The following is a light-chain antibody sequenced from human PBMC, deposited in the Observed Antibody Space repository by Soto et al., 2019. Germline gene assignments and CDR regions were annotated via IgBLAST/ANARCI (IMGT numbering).Light chain of an antibody. CDR2: LNSDCSH. CDR1: SGHSSYA. Sequence: QLVLTQSPSASASLGASVKLTCTLSSGHSSYAIAWHQQQPEKGPRYLMKLNSDCSHRKGDGIPDRFSGSSSGAERYLTISSLQSEDEADYYCQTWGSGIRVVFGGGTKLTVL. CDR3: QTWGSGIRVV. J-gene: IGLJ2*01. V-gene: IGLV4-69*01.